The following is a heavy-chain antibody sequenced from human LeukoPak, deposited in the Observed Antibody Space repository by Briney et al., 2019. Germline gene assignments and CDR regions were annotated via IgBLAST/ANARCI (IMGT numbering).Heavy chain of an antibody. V-gene: IGHV1-24*01. Sequence: GASVKVSCKVSGYTLTELSMHWVRQAPGKGLEWMGGFDPEDGETIYAQKFQGGVTMTEDTSTDTAYMELSSLRSEDTAVYYCATDGRIAAAGTRYYYYYMDVWGKGTTVTVSS. CDR2: FDPEDGET. CDR3: ATDGRIAAAGTRYYYYYMDV. D-gene: IGHD6-13*01. CDR1: GYTLTELS. J-gene: IGHJ6*03.